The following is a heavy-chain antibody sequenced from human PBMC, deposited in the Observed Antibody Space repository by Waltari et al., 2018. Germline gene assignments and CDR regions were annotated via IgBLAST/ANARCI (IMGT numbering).Heavy chain of an antibody. CDR3: ARYGPGYYYDSSGAYDAFDI. D-gene: IGHD3-22*01. CDR2: IYTSGSN. CDR1: GGSISSGSYY. Sequence: QVQLQESGPGLVKPSQTLSLTCTVSGGSISSGSYYWSWIRQPAGKGLEWIGRIYTSGSNNYNPSLKSRVTISVDTSKNQFSLKLSSVTAADTAVYYCARYGPGYYYDSSGAYDAFDIWGQGTMVTVSS. V-gene: IGHV4-61*02. J-gene: IGHJ3*02.